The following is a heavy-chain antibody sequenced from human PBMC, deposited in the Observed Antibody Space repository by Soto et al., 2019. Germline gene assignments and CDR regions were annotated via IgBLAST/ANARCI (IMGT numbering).Heavy chain of an antibody. CDR2: INPSGGST. Sequence: VASVKVSCKASGYTFTSYYMHWVRQAPGQGLEWMGIINPSGGSTTYVQKFQGRVTMTRDTSTSTVYMDLSSLRSEDTAVYYCAKDFGHYDILIGYPTFGSWGQGTLVTVSS. D-gene: IGHD3-9*01. J-gene: IGHJ4*02. CDR1: GYTFTSYY. V-gene: IGHV1-46*01. CDR3: AKDFGHYDILIGYPTFGS.